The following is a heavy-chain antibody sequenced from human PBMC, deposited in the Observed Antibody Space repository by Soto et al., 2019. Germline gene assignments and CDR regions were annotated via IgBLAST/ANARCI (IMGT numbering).Heavy chain of an antibody. J-gene: IGHJ6*02. Sequence: PSETLSLICTVSGGSISSYYWSWIRQHPGKGLEWIGYIYYSGSTYYNPSLKSRVTISVDTSKNQFSLKLSSVTAADTAVYYCARDLQYSRLFYGMDVWGQGTTVTVSS. CDR3: ARDLQYSRLFYGMDV. D-gene: IGHD6-13*01. V-gene: IGHV4-59*06. CDR1: GGSISSYY. CDR2: IYYSGST.